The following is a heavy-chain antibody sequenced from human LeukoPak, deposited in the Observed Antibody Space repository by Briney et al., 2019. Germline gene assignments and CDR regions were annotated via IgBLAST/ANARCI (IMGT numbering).Heavy chain of an antibody. CDR1: GLSFSSFA. J-gene: IGHJ4*02. D-gene: IGHD3-16*01. V-gene: IGHV3-23*01. Sequence: PGGSLRLSCAASGLSFSSFAMSWVRQGPARGLEWVSSTRGNGETFYADSVKGRFTLSSDSSRNTVYFQLNNRRVEDTAIYYCAKASWVSSTDAVRWGQGTLVTVSS. CDR3: AKASWVSSTDAVR. CDR2: TRGNGET.